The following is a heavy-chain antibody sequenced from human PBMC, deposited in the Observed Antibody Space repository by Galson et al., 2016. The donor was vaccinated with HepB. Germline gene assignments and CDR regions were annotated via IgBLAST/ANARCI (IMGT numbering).Heavy chain of an antibody. J-gene: IGHJ6*02. CDR2: ISTSGTTM. CDR1: RFTFSDYY. CDR3: ARGRYVGDYLPPDYYYYGMDV. V-gene: IGHV3-11*01. Sequence: SLRLSCAASRFTFSDYYMSWIRQAPGKGLEWVSYISTSGTTMYYADSVKGRFTISRDNAENSLYLQMNNLRAADTAVYYCARGRYVGDYLPPDYYYYGMDVWGQGTTVIVSS. D-gene: IGHD4-17*01.